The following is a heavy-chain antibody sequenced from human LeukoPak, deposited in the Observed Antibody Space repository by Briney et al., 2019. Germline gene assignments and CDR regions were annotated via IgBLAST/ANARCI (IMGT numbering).Heavy chain of an antibody. CDR3: ATGYSSSWYLFFDY. CDR1: GYTLTELS. Sequence: ASVKVSCKVSGYTLTELSMHWVRQAPGKGLEWMGGFDPEDGETIYAQKFQGRVTMTEDTSTDTAYVELSSLRSEDTAVYYCATGYSSSWYLFFDYWGQGTLVTVSS. CDR2: FDPEDGET. D-gene: IGHD6-13*01. V-gene: IGHV1-24*01. J-gene: IGHJ4*02.